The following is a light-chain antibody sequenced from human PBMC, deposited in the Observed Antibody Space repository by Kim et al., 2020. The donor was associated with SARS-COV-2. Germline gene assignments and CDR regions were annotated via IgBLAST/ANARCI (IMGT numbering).Light chain of an antibody. CDR2: YDS. CDR3: QVWDSSSDHWV. V-gene: IGLV3-21*04. Sequence: PGKTASITCGGNNIGSKSVPWYQQRPGQAPVLVIYYDSDRPSGIPERFSGSNSGNTATLTISRVEAGDEADYYCQVWDSSSDHWVFGGGTQLTVL. CDR1: NIGSKS. J-gene: IGLJ3*02.